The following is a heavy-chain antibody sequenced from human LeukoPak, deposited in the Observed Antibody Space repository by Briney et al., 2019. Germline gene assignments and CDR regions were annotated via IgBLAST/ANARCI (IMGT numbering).Heavy chain of an antibody. CDR1: GDSISSYY. D-gene: IGHD5-18*01. CDR3: ARGYLTAMAESPFDI. CDR2: IYYSGST. J-gene: IGHJ3*02. V-gene: IGHV4-59*01. Sequence: SETLSLTCTVSGDSISSYYWSWIRQPPGRGLEWIGYIYYSGSTSYNPSLKSRVTISLDTSKNQFSLTLSSVTAADTAVYYCARGYLTAMAESPFDIWGQGTMVTVSS.